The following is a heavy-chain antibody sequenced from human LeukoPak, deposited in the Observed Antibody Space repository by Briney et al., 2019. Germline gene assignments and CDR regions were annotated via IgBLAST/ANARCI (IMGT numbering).Heavy chain of an antibody. CDR1: GFTVSSNY. CDR2: IYSGGST. J-gene: IGHJ3*02. V-gene: IGHV3-53*05. D-gene: IGHD3-22*01. CDR3: AKNMISAGRGTFDI. Sequence: PGGSLRLSCAASGFTVSSNYMSWVRQAPGKGLEWVSVIYSGGSTYYADSVKGRFTISRDNAKNSLYLQMNSLRAEDMALYYCAKNMISAGRGTFDIWGQGTMVTVSS.